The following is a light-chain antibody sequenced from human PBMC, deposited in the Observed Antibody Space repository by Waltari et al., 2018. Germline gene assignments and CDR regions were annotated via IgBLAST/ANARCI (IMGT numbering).Light chain of an antibody. V-gene: IGKV3-11*01. CDR3: QQRGNGLT. J-gene: IGKJ4*01. CDR1: QSVSNY. CDR2: AAS. Sequence: EIVLTQSPATLSLSPGERATLSCRASQSVSNYLAWYQQKPGQAPRLLIYAASTRATGTPARVSGRGSGTDFTLTISSLEPEDFAFYYCQQRGNGLTFGGGTKVEIK.